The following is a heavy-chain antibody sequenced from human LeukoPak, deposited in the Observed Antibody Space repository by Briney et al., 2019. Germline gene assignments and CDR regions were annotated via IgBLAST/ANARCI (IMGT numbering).Heavy chain of an antibody. CDR3: ARQVAVAGTFDY. CDR2: IYPGDSDT. Sequence: GEALQISCKGSGYRFTSYWIGWVRPMPGKGLEWMGIIYPGDSDTRYSPSFQGQVTISADKSISTAYLQWSSLKASDTAMYYCARQVAVAGTFDYWGQGTLVTVSS. CDR1: GYRFTSYW. V-gene: IGHV5-51*01. D-gene: IGHD6-19*01. J-gene: IGHJ4*02.